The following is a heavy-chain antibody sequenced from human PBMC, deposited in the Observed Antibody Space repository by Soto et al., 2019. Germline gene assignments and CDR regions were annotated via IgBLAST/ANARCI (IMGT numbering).Heavy chain of an antibody. D-gene: IGHD2-2*02. CDR1: GFTFTTHV. J-gene: IGHJ4*02. CDR3: VKRYTTSAFGH. CDR2: LTDTGGAT. V-gene: IGHV3-23*01. Sequence: EVQLLESGGGLVQPGGSLRLSCAASGFTFTTHVMGWVRQAPGKGLEWVSTLTDTGGATYYADSVKGRFTISRDNSKNTLSLQMNSLRAEDTALYYCVKRYTTSAFGHWGQGTLVTVSS.